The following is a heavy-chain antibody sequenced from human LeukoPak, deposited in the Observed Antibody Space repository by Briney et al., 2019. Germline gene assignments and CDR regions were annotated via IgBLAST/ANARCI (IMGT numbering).Heavy chain of an antibody. J-gene: IGHJ4*02. Sequence: PSETLSLTCTVSGVSISSDYWNWIRQPPGKGLEWVGYIYYSESTKYNPSLKSRVTISVDTSKNQISLKLSSVTAADTAVYYCARDGGATFDNWGQGTLVTVSS. CDR2: IYYSEST. V-gene: IGHV4-59*01. CDR1: GVSISSDY. D-gene: IGHD3-16*01. CDR3: ARDGGATFDN.